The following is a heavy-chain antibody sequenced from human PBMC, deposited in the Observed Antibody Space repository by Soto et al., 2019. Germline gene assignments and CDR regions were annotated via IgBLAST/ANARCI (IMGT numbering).Heavy chain of an antibody. Sequence: GASVKVSCKASGGTFSSYAISWVRQAPGQGLEWMGGIIPIFGTANYAQKFQGRVTITADESTSTAYMDLSSLRSEDTAVYYCARDLKRYYDSSGYGYYYYGMDVWGQGTTVTVSS. CDR1: GGTFSSYA. CDR2: IIPIFGTA. D-gene: IGHD3-22*01. V-gene: IGHV1-69*13. J-gene: IGHJ6*02. CDR3: ARDLKRYYDSSGYGYYYYGMDV.